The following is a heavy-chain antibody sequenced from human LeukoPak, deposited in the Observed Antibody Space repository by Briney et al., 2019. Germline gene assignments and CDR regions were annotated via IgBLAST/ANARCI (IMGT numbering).Heavy chain of an antibody. D-gene: IGHD5-12*01. CDR2: IIPILGIA. Sequence: SVKVSCKASGGTFSSYAISWVRQAPGQGLEWMGRIIPILGIANYAQKFQGRVTITADKSTSTAYMELSSLRSEDTAVYYCARPFSSGYRGYEGGFDPWGQGTLVTVSS. J-gene: IGHJ5*02. V-gene: IGHV1-69*04. CDR3: ARPFSSGYRGYEGGFDP. CDR1: GGTFSSYA.